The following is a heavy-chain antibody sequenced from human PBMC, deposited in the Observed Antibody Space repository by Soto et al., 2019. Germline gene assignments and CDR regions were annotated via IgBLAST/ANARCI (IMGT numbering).Heavy chain of an antibody. Sequence: PSETLSLTCAVYGGSFSGNYWIWIRQIPGKGLEWIGEINHSGSTNFNPSLKSRVTISLDASKNQFSLRLTSVTAADTAVYYCATDRALAATGFAWFDSWGQGIRVTVSS. CDR2: INHSGST. V-gene: IGHV4-34*01. CDR3: ATDRALAATGFAWFDS. J-gene: IGHJ5*01. D-gene: IGHD6-19*01. CDR1: GGSFSGNY.